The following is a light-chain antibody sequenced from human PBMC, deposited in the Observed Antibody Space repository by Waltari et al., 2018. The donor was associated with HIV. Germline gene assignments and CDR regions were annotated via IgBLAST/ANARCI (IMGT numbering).Light chain of an antibody. CDR2: GAS. CDR3: QQYGSSPQT. Sequence: EIVLTQSPGTLSLYPGERATLSCRASHTVSSTSLAWYQQKPGQAPRLLIYGASSRATGIPDRFSGSGSGTDFTLTISRLEPEDFAVYYCQQYGSSPQTFGQGAKVEIK. J-gene: IGKJ1*01. V-gene: IGKV3-20*01. CDR1: HTVSSTS.